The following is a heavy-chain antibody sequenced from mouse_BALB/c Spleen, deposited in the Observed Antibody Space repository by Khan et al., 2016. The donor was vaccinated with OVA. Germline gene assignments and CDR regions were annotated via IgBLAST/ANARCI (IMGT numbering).Heavy chain of an antibody. Sequence: VQLKESGPGLVKPSQSLSLTCTVTGYSITSDYAWNWIRQFPGNKLEWMGYISHSGSTSYNPSLKSRISITRDTSKNQFFLQLNSVTTEDTATYYCAIMIRGDYFDYWGQGTTLTVSS. D-gene: IGHD2-4*01. CDR3: AIMIRGDYFDY. V-gene: IGHV3-2*02. CDR1: GYSITSDYA. CDR2: ISHSGST. J-gene: IGHJ2*01.